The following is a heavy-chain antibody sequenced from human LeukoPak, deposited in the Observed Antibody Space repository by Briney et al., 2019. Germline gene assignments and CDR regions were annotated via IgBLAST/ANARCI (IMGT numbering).Heavy chain of an antibody. D-gene: IGHD4-17*01. CDR1: GFTFSDHY. J-gene: IGHJ2*01. CDR2: IRDKAHSSTT. CDR3: VRDPDYVAYVPRPYDCSFDL. V-gene: IGHV3-72*01. Sequence: PGGSLRLSCAASGFTFSDHYMAWVRQAPGKGLEWVGRIRDKAHSSTTQYAASVRGRLTISRDDSKSSLYLQMNSLKTEDTAVYFCVRDPDYVAYVPRPYDCSFDLWGLGTLSLSPQ.